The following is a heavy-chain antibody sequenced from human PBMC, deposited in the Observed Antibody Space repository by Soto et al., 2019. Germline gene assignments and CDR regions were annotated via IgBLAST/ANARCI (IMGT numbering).Heavy chain of an antibody. CDR3: ARPMNGIAGVFDY. J-gene: IGHJ4*02. D-gene: IGHD6-13*01. Sequence: QVQLVESGGGVVQPGRSLRLSCAASGFTFSSYGMHWVRQAPGKGLEWVAVIWYDGSNKDYADSVKGRFAISRDNSRNKLYLQMNSLRAEDTAVYYCARPMNGIAGVFDYWGQGTLVTVSS. CDR2: IWYDGSNK. V-gene: IGHV3-33*01. CDR1: GFTFSSYG.